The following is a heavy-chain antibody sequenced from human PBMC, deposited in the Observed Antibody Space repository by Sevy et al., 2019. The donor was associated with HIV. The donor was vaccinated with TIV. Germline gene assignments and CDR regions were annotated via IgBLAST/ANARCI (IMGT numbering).Heavy chain of an antibody. D-gene: IGHD2-21*01. V-gene: IGHV4-4*07. J-gene: IGHJ6*02. CDR2: IYTNGRA. CDR1: GDSMNRHY. Sequence: SETLSLTCTVSGDSMNRHYWAWLRQPAGKGLEWIGRIYTNGRATYNPSLKSRVTISIDTSSNQFSLTLRSVTAVDTAVYYCATDDDCESNSCFSHYYALDVWGQGTTVTVSS. CDR3: ATDDDCESNSCFSHYYALDV.